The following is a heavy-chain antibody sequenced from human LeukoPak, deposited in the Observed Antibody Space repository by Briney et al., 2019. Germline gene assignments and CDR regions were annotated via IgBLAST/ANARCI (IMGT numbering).Heavy chain of an antibody. J-gene: IGHJ4*02. D-gene: IGHD3-10*01. V-gene: IGHV4-4*02. CDR3: ARKDYGSGSFSRSFDS. CDR2: IYHSGST. CDR1: GFTFSSYW. Sequence: GSLRLSCAASGFTFSSYWMSWVRQAPGKGLEWIGEIYHSGSTNYNPSLKSRVTISVDKSKNQFSLKLNSVTAADTAVYYCARKDYGSGSFSRSFDSWGQGTLVTVSS.